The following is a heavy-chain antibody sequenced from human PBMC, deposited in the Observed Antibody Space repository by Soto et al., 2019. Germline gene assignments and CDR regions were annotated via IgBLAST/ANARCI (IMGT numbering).Heavy chain of an antibody. CDR3: ARFIYGDYDNGWFDP. J-gene: IGHJ5*02. D-gene: IGHD4-17*01. CDR1: GGSISSGGYY. Sequence: SETLSLTCTVSGGSISSGGYYLSWIRQHPGKGLEWIGYIYYSGSTYYNPSLKSRVTISVDTSKNQFSLKLSSVTAADTAVYYCARFIYGDYDNGWFDPWGQGTLVTVSS. CDR2: IYYSGST. V-gene: IGHV4-31*03.